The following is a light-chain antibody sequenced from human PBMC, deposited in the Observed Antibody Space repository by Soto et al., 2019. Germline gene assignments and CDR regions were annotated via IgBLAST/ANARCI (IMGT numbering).Light chain of an antibody. V-gene: IGKV2-28*01. J-gene: IGKJ1*01. CDR1: QSLLHSDGYNY. CDR2: MGS. CDR3: MQALQTPWT. Sequence: DIVVTQSPLSLPVTPGEPASISCRSSQSLLHSDGYNYLDWYLQRPGQSPQLLICMGSNRASGVPDRFSGSGSGTDFTLTISSVEAEDFGVYYCMQALQTPWTFGQGTQVEIK.